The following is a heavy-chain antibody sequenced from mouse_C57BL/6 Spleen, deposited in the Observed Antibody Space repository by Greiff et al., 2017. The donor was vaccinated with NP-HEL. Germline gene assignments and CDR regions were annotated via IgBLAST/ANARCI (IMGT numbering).Heavy chain of an antibody. Sequence: EVQVVESGEGLVKPGGSLKLSCAASGFTFSSYAMSWVRQTPEKRLEWVAYISSGGDYIYYADTMKGRFTISRDNARNTLYLQMSSLKSEDTAMYYCTRDPKLGREYFDVWGTGTTVTVSS. CDR1: GFTFSSYA. D-gene: IGHD4-1*01. CDR2: ISSGGDYI. CDR3: TRDPKLGREYFDV. J-gene: IGHJ1*03. V-gene: IGHV5-9-1*02.